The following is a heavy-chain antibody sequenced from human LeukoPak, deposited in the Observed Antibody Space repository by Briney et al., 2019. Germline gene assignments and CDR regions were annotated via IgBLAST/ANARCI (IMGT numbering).Heavy chain of an antibody. V-gene: IGHV3-48*03. D-gene: IGHD5-12*01. Sequence: QPGGSLRLSSAASTFTFSNYEMNWVRQAPGKGLEWISYISRSGSTIYYADSVKGRFTISRDNAKNSLYLQMNSLRAEDTAVYYCASGYDLPYWGQGTLVTVSS. CDR2: ISRSGSTI. CDR1: TFTFSNYE. CDR3: ASGYDLPY. J-gene: IGHJ4*02.